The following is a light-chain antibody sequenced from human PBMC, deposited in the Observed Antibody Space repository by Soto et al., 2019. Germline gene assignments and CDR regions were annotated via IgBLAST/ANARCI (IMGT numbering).Light chain of an antibody. CDR3: QHWTDYSST. CDR2: KTS. Sequence: DIHMTQSPSTLSASVGDRVTITCRASQSVTMWLAWYQQKPGKAPNLLIYKTSSLESGVPSRFSGSGSGTEFTLTISSLQPDDVATYYCQHWTDYSSTFGQGTKVEVK. V-gene: IGKV1-5*03. J-gene: IGKJ1*01. CDR1: QSVTMW.